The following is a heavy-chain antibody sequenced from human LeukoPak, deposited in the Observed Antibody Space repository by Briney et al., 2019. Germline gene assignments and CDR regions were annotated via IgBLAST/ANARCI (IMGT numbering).Heavy chain of an antibody. J-gene: IGHJ4*02. CDR1: GDSISSGDYY. Sequence: PSETLSLTCTVSGDSISSGDYYWSWIRQPAGKGLEWIGRISSSGSTYYNPSLKSRVTISVDTSKNQFSLKLSSVTAADTAVYYCARVGYVVAGYYFDYWGQGTLVTVSS. CDR3: ARVGYVVAGYYFDY. CDR2: ISSSGST. V-gene: IGHV4-61*02. D-gene: IGHD6-19*01.